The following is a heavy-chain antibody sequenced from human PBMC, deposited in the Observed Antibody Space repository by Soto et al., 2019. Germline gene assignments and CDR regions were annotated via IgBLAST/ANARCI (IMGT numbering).Heavy chain of an antibody. CDR2: ISGTSTYI. V-gene: IGHV3-21*02. CDR1: GFLFSSYA. CDR3: ARERSPGMAFPDFDS. D-gene: IGHD6-13*01. J-gene: IGHJ4*02. Sequence: EVQLVESGGGLVKPGGSLRLSCAASGFLFSSYAIHWVRQAPGKGLEWVSSISGTSTYIDYADSVKGRFTISRDNAKKSLYLQMNSLRAEDTAVYYCARERSPGMAFPDFDSWGQGTLVTVSS.